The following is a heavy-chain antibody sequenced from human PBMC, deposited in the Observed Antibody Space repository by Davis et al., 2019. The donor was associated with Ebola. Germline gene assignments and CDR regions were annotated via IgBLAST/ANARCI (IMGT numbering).Heavy chain of an antibody. CDR1: GFSFSSYW. CDR3: ARGDYYDSSFADAFGI. V-gene: IGHV3-7*03. J-gene: IGHJ3*02. CDR2: IKQDGSEK. D-gene: IGHD3-22*01. Sequence: PGGSLRLSCAASGFSFSSYWMSWVRQPPGKGLEWVVNIKQDGSEKFYVDSVKDRFTMSRDNAKNSLYLQMNSLRAEDTAVYYCARGDYYDSSFADAFGIWGQGTMVTVSS.